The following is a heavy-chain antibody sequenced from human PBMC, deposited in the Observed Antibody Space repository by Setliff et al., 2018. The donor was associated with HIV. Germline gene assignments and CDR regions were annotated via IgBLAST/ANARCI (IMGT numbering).Heavy chain of an antibody. D-gene: IGHD4-17*01. CDR2: FDPEDGET. V-gene: IGHV1-24*01. Sequence: ASVKVSCKISGYTLTELSIHWVRQAPGKGLEWMANFDPEDGETFYAQKFQGRLTMTEDTSTDTAYMELSRLRSDDTAVYYCARDGDYGEYGAWGQGTLVTVSS. CDR3: ARDGDYGEYGA. CDR1: GYTLTELS. J-gene: IGHJ5*02.